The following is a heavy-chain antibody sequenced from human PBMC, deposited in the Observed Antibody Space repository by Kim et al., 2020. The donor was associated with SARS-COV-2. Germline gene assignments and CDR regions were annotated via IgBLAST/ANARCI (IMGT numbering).Heavy chain of an antibody. CDR3: ARDQDDFDWSSDAFDI. CDR1: GFTFSSYG. D-gene: IGHD3-9*01. J-gene: IGHJ3*02. V-gene: IGHV3-33*05. Sequence: GGSLRLSCAASGFTFSSYGMHWVRQAPGKGLEWVAVISYDGSNKYYADSVKGRFTISRDNSKNTMYLQMNSLRAEDTAVYYCARDQDDFDWSSDAFDIWGQGTMVTVSS. CDR2: ISYDGSNK.